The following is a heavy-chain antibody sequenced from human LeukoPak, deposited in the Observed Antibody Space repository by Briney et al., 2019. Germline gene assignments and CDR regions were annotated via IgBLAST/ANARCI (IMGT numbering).Heavy chain of an antibody. CDR2: IYIDGST. Sequence: GGSLRLSCAASGFTFRTYGMSWVRQAPGKGLEWVSIIYIDGSTYYAYSVKGRFTISRDSSKNTLDLQMSSLRVDDTALYYCASRPEGGYHILDYWGQGTLVTVSS. J-gene: IGHJ4*02. D-gene: IGHD5-12*01. V-gene: IGHV3-53*01. CDR1: GFTFRTYG. CDR3: ASRPEGGYHILDY.